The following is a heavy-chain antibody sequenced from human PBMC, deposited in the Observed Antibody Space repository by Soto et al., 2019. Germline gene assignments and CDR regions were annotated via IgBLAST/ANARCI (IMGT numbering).Heavy chain of an antibody. CDR1: GFTFSSYG. CDR2: ISYDGSDK. D-gene: IGHD1-26*01. CDR3: AKDGGSYSVGYYGMDV. V-gene: IGHV3-30*18. J-gene: IGHJ6*02. Sequence: GGSLRLSCAASGFTFSSYGMHWVRQAPGKGLEWVAVISYDGSDKYYADSVKGRFTISRDNSKNTLYLQMNSLRAEDTAVYYCAKDGGSYSVGYYGMDVWGQGTTVTVSS.